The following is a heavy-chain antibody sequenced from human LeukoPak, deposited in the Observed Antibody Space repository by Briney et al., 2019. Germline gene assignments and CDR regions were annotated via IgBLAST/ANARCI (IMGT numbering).Heavy chain of an antibody. CDR2: IYYSGRT. CDR3: ARDSGFYYFDY. V-gene: IGHV4-39*07. D-gene: IGHD3-10*01. Sequence: SETLSLTCTVSGGSISSSSYYWGWIRQPPGKGLEWIGSIYYSGRTYYNRSLKSRVTIAVDTSKNQFSLKLSSVTAADTAVYYCARDSGFYYFDYWGQGTLVTVSS. J-gene: IGHJ4*02. CDR1: GGSISSSSYY.